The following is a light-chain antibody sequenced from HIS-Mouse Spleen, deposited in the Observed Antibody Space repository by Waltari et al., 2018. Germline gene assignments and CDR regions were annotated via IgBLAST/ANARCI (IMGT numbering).Light chain of an antibody. V-gene: IGLV3-21*03. CDR3: QVWDSSSEHVV. J-gene: IGLJ2*01. Sequence: SYVLTQPPSVSVAPGKTARITCRGNNIGSKSVHWYQQKPGQAPVLVVYDDSYRPSGIPERFSGSNSGNTATLTISRVEAGDEADYYCQVWDSSSEHVVFGGGTKLTVL. CDR1: NIGSKS. CDR2: DDS.